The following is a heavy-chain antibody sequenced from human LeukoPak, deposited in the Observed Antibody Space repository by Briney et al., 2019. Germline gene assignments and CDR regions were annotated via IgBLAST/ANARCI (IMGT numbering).Heavy chain of an antibody. CDR2: IYYSGST. Sequence: SETLSLTCTVSGGSISSYYWSWIRQPPGKGLEWIGYIYYSGSTNYNPSLKSRVTISVDTSKNQFSLKLSSVTAADTAVYYCARRGFGVVIPPHQYYYYMDVWGKGTTVTVSS. V-gene: IGHV4-59*01. D-gene: IGHD3-3*01. CDR1: GGSISSYY. J-gene: IGHJ6*03. CDR3: ARRGFGVVIPPHQYYYYMDV.